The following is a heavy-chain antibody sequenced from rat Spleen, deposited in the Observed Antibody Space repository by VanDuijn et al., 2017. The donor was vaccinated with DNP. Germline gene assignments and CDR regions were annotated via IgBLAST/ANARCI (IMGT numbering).Heavy chain of an antibody. CDR1: GFTFSDYN. J-gene: IGHJ1*01. CDR3: ATQQRYFVF. CDR2: INYDGSRT. Sequence: EVQLVDSGGGLVQPGRSLKLSCAASGFTFSDYNMAWVRQAPKKGLEWVATINYDGSRTYYRDSVKGRFTISRDNAKSTLYLQMDSLRSEETATYYRATQQRYFVFWGPGTMVTVSS. V-gene: IGHV5S10*01. D-gene: IGHD1-10*01.